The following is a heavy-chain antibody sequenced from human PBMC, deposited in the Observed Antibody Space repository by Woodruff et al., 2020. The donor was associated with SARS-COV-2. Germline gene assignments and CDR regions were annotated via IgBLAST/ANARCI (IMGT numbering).Heavy chain of an antibody. CDR3: ARSGAARPGPKMDY. V-gene: IGHV1-46*01. J-gene: IGHJ4*02. D-gene: IGHD6-6*01. Sequence: FQGRVTMTSDTSTSTVYMELSSLRSEDTAVYYCARSGAARPGPKMDYWGQGTLVTVSS.